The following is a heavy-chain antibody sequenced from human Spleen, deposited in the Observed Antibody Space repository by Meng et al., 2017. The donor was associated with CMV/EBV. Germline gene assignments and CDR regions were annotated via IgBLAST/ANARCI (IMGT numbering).Heavy chain of an antibody. CDR2: IYYSGST. D-gene: IGHD2-2*02. J-gene: IGHJ3*02. Sequence: ESLKISCTVSGGSISSYYWSWIRQPPGKGLEWIGYIYYSGSTNYNPSLKSRVTISVDTSKNQFSLKLSSVTAADTAVYYCARGLEYCSSTSCHKLYDAFDIWGQGTMVTVSS. V-gene: IGHV4-59*01. CDR3: ARGLEYCSSTSCHKLYDAFDI. CDR1: GGSISSYY.